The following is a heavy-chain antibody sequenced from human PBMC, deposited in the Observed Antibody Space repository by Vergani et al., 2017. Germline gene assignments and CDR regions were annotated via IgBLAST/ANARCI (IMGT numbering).Heavy chain of an antibody. J-gene: IGHJ6*02. Sequence: QVQLVQSGAEVKKPGSSVKVSCKASGGTFSSYAISWVRQAPGQGLEWMGRIIPIFGTANYAQKFQGRVTITADESTSTAYIELSSLRSEDTAVYYCAGTPGYGIGWHGGKYYYYGMDVWGQGTTVTVSS. D-gene: IGHD6-19*01. V-gene: IGHV1-69*13. CDR1: GGTFSSYA. CDR3: AGTPGYGIGWHGGKYYYYGMDV. CDR2: IIPIFGTA.